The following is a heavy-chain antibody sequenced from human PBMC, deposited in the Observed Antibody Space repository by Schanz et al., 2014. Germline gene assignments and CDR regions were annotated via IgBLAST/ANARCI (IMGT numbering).Heavy chain of an antibody. D-gene: IGHD3-9*01. CDR2: ISAYNGNT. Sequence: QVQLVQSGAEVKKPGASVKVSCTASGFNFNNYDINWVRQATGQGLEWMGWISAYNGNTKYPQKLQGRVTMTTYTSTNTAYMELRSLRSDDTAVYYCAKAEYDILTDSYSRLDPWGQGALVTVSS. V-gene: IGHV1-18*04. CDR3: AKAEYDILTDSYSRLDP. CDR1: GFNFNNYD. J-gene: IGHJ5*02.